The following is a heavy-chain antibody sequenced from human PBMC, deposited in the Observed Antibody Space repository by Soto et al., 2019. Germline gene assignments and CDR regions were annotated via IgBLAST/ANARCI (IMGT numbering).Heavy chain of an antibody. Sequence: GGSLRLSCAASGFTFSNAWMSWVRQAPGKGLEWVGRIKSKTEGGTTDYAAPVKGRFTISRDDSKNTLYLQMNSLKTEDTAVYYSNTAIVADHDAFDIWGQGTMVTVSS. CDR3: NTAIVADHDAFDI. CDR2: IKSKTEGGTT. D-gene: IGHD2-15*01. J-gene: IGHJ3*02. V-gene: IGHV3-15*01. CDR1: GFTFSNAW.